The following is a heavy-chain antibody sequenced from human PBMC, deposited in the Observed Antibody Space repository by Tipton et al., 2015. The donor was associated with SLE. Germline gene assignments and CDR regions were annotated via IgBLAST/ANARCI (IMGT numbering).Heavy chain of an antibody. CDR3: AREGYSWAGGMDV. CDR2: IYYSGNT. D-gene: IGHD2-8*02. Sequence: LRLSCTVSGGSISSHYWTWIRQPPGKGLEWIGYIYYSGNTNYNPSLKSRVTISVDTSKNQFSLKLRSVTAADTAVYYCAREGYSWAGGMDVWGQGTTVTVSS. CDR1: GGSISSHY. V-gene: IGHV4-59*11. J-gene: IGHJ6*02.